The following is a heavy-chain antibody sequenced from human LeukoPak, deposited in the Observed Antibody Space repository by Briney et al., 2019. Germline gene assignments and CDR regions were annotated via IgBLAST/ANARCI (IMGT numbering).Heavy chain of an antibody. CDR2: IYYSGST. CDR1: GGSISSGDYY. D-gene: IGHD1-26*01. CDR3: AREMGATNPYDAFDI. V-gene: IGHV4-30-4*01. Sequence: SQTLSLTCTVSGGSISSGDYYWSWIRQPPGKGLEWIGYIYYSGSTYYNPSLKSRVTISVDTSKNQFSLKLSSVTAADTAVYYCAREMGATNPYDAFDIWGQGTMVTVSS. J-gene: IGHJ3*02.